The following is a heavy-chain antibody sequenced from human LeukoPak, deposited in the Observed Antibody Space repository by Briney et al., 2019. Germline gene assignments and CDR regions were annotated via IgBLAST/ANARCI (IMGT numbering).Heavy chain of an antibody. V-gene: IGHV5-51*01. Sequence: GESLKISCKGSGYSFTSYWIGWVRQMPGKGLGWMGIIYPGDSDTRYSPSFQGQVTISADKSISTAYLQWSSLKASDTAMYYCARFGAGSSWPPHYYFDYWGQGTLVTVSS. CDR3: ARFGAGSSWPPHYYFDY. CDR2: IYPGDSDT. D-gene: IGHD6-13*01. J-gene: IGHJ4*02. CDR1: GYSFTSYW.